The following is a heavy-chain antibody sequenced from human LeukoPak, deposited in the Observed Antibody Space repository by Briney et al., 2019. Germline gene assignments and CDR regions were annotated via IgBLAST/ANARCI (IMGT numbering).Heavy chain of an antibody. CDR3: ARTRGEWLVLGSGTFDY. V-gene: IGHV4-59*12. J-gene: IGHJ4*02. D-gene: IGHD6-19*01. CDR2: IYYSGST. CDR1: GGSISSYY. Sequence: SETLSLTCTVSGGSISSYYWSWIRQPPGKGLEWIGYIYYSGSTNYNPSLKSRVTISVDTSKNQFSLKLSSVTAADTAVYYCARTRGEWLVLGSGTFDYWGQGTLVTVSS.